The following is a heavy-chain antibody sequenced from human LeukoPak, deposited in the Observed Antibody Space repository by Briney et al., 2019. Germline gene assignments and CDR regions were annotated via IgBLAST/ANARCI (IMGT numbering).Heavy chain of an antibody. CDR2: IYYSGST. CDR1: GGSITSSSYY. Sequence: SETLSLTCIVSGGSITSSSYYWGWIRQPPGKGLQWIGSIYYSGSTYYNPSLKSRVTISVDTSKNQFSLKLSSVTAADTAEYYCARNTHLWLGDYWGQGTLVTVSS. D-gene: IGHD3-10*01. V-gene: IGHV4-39*01. J-gene: IGHJ4*02. CDR3: ARNTHLWLGDY.